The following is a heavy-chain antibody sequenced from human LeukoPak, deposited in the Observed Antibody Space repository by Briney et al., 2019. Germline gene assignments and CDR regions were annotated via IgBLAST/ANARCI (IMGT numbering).Heavy chain of an antibody. Sequence: PSETLSLTCAVSGGSISSSLYYWPWIQQPPGKGLEWIGNIYYDGTTSYKSSLKSRVTISIDASKNQFSLNLNSVTAADTAVYFCASHTYYVTSGSYYCDDFWGQGTLVAVSS. V-gene: IGHV4-39*07. CDR1: GGSISSSLYY. J-gene: IGHJ4*02. CDR2: IYYDGTT. D-gene: IGHD3-10*01. CDR3: ASHTYYVTSGSYYCDDF.